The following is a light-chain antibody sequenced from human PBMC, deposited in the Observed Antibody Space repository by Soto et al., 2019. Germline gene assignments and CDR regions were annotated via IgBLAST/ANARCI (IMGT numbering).Light chain of an antibody. Sequence: QPVLTQPPSVTGAPGQRVTIFCTGSNSNIGAGYDVSWYQQHPGAAPKLLIYGNRNRPSGVPDRISGSKSGTSASLAITGLQAEDEADYYCQSYDSSLSGVVFGGGTKLTVL. V-gene: IGLV1-40*01. CDR1: NSNIGAGYD. J-gene: IGLJ3*02. CDR3: QSYDSSLSGVV. CDR2: GNR.